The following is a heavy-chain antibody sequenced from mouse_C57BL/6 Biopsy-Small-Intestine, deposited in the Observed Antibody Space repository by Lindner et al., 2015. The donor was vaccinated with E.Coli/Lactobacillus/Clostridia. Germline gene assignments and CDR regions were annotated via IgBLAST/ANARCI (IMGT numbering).Heavy chain of an antibody. Sequence: VQLQESGGGLVKPGGSLKLSCAASGFTFSDYGMHWVRQAPEKGLERVAYISSGSSTIYYADTVKGRFTISRDNAKNTLFLQMTSLRSEDTAMYYCARRDLSSYAMDYWGQGTSVTVSS. CDR1: GFTFSDYG. CDR3: ARRDLSSYAMDY. D-gene: IGHD3-3*01. CDR2: ISSGSSTI. V-gene: IGHV5-17*01. J-gene: IGHJ4*01.